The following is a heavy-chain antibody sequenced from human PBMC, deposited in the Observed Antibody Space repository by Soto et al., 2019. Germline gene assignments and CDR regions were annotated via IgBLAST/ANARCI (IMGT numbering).Heavy chain of an antibody. D-gene: IGHD6-19*01. Sequence: GASVKVSCKASGYTFTSYAMQWVRQAPGQRLEWMGWINAGNGNTKYSQKFQGRVTITRDTSASTAYMELSSLRSEDTAVYYCARAVAVAADFDYWGQGTLVTVSS. J-gene: IGHJ4*02. V-gene: IGHV1-3*01. CDR2: INAGNGNT. CDR3: ARAVAVAADFDY. CDR1: GYTFTSYA.